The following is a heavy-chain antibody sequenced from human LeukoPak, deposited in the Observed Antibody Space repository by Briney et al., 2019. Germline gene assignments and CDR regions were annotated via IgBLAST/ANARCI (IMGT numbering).Heavy chain of an antibody. CDR2: IWYDGSNK. CDR1: GFTFSSYG. V-gene: IGHV3-33*06. J-gene: IGHJ4*02. Sequence: GGSLRLSCAASGFTFSSYGMHWVRQAPGKGLEWVAVIWYDGSNKYYADSVKGRFTISRDNSKNTLYLQMNSLRAEDTAVYYCAKDSSIAVAGTNYFDYWGQGTLVTVSS. D-gene: IGHD6-19*01. CDR3: AKDSSIAVAGTNYFDY.